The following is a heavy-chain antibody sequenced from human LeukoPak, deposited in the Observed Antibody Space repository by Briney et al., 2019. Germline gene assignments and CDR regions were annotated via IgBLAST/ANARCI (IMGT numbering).Heavy chain of an antibody. V-gene: IGHV3-48*01. J-gene: IGHJ4*02. CDR1: GFTFSSYW. Sequence: GGSLRLSCAASGFTFSSYWMSWVRQAPGKGLEWVSYISSSSNINYADSVKGRFTISRDNAKNSLYLQMNSLRVEDTAVYYCARGGAARPDYWGQGTLVTVSS. D-gene: IGHD6-6*01. CDR2: ISSSSNI. CDR3: ARGGAARPDY.